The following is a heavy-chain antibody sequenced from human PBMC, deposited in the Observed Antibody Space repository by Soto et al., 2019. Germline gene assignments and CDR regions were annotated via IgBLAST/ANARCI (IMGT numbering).Heavy chain of an antibody. J-gene: IGHJ4*02. Sequence: QLQLQESGPGLVKPSETLSLTCTVSGGSISSSSYYWGWIRQPPGKGLEWIGTIYYSVSTYYYPSVQSRVTISVDTSKNPFSLKLSSVTAADTAVYYCERLYGSSLFDYGGQGTLVTVSS. D-gene: IGHD6-6*01. CDR3: ERLYGSSLFDY. CDR2: IYYSVST. CDR1: GGSISSSSYY. V-gene: IGHV4-39*01.